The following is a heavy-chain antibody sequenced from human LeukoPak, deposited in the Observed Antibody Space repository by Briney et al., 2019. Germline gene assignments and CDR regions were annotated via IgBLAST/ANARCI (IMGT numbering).Heavy chain of an antibody. D-gene: IGHD4-23*01. CDR1: GGSFSGYY. V-gene: IGHV4-34*01. J-gene: IGHJ6*03. Sequence: SETLSLTCAVYGGSFSGYYWSWIRQPPGKGLEWIGEINHSGSTNYNPSLKSRVTISVDTSKNQFSLKLSSVTAAGTAVYYCARTRGYSYYYYYYMDVWGKGTTVTVSS. CDR3: ARTRGYSYYYYYYMDV. CDR2: INHSGST.